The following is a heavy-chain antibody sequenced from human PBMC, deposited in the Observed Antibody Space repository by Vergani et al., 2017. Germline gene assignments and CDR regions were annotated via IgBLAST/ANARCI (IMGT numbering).Heavy chain of an antibody. CDR2: IGAYNGNT. Sequence: QVQLVQSGAEVKKPGASVKVSCKASGYTFTSYGISWVRQAPGQGLEWMGWIGAYNGNTNYAQKLQGRVTMTTDTSTSTVYMELRRLRSDDTALYYCARDGGGIEDTIPDDYWGQGTLVTVSS. V-gene: IGHV1-18*04. CDR1: GYTFTSYG. D-gene: IGHD5-12*01. J-gene: IGHJ4*02. CDR3: ARDGGGIEDTIPDDY.